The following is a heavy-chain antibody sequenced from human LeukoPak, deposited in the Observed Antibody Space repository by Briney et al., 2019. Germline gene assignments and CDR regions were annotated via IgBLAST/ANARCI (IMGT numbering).Heavy chain of an antibody. Sequence: SQTLSLTCTVSGGSISSGDYYWSWIRQPPGKGLEWIGYIYHSGSTYYNPSLKSRVTISVDRSKNQFSLKLSSVTAADTAVYYCARELGRDAFDIWGQGTMVTVSS. CDR1: GGSISSGDYY. J-gene: IGHJ3*02. CDR2: IYHSGST. D-gene: IGHD4-23*01. V-gene: IGHV4-30-4*08. CDR3: ARELGRDAFDI.